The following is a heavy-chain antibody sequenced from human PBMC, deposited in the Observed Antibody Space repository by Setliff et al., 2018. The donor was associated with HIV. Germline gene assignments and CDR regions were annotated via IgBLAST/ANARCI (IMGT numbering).Heavy chain of an antibody. V-gene: IGHV4-59*11. Sequence: PSETLSLTCTVSGGSISSHYWSWIWQPPGKGLEWIGSIHYSGSTNYNPSLKSRVTISVDTSKNQFSLKLSSVTAADTALYFCAREAYFFASGTYYFDSWGQGTLVTVSS. J-gene: IGHJ4*02. D-gene: IGHD3-10*01. CDR2: IHYSGST. CDR1: GGSISSHY. CDR3: AREAYFFASGTYYFDS.